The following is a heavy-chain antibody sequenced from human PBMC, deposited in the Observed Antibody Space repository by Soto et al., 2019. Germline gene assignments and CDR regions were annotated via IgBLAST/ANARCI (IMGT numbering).Heavy chain of an antibody. D-gene: IGHD2-15*01. CDR3: AKNVYCSGGSCNGDYGMDV. J-gene: IGHJ6*02. V-gene: IGHV1-18*01. Sequence: ASVKVSCKASGYTFTTYGISWVRQAPGQGLEWLGWISGYNGNTKYAQKFQGRVTLTTDTSTSTAYMELRSLRSDDTAVYYCAKNVYCSGGSCNGDYGMDVWGQGTTVTVSS. CDR2: ISGYNGNT. CDR1: GYTFTTYG.